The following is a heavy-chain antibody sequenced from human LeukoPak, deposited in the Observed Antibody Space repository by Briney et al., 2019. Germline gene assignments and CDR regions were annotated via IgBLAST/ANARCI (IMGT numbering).Heavy chain of an antibody. CDR2: INPNSGGT. CDR1: GYTFTGYY. Sequence: GASVKVSCKASGYTFTGYYMHRVRQAPGQGLEWMGWINPNSGGTNYAQKFQGRVAMTRDTSISTAYMELSRLRSDDTAVYYCARSSYCSGGSCYGRLSDYWGQGTLVTVSS. V-gene: IGHV1-2*02. D-gene: IGHD2-15*01. J-gene: IGHJ4*02. CDR3: ARSSYCSGGSCYGRLSDY.